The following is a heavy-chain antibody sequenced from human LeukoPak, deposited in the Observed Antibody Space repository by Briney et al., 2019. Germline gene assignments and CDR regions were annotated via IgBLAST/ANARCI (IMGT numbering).Heavy chain of an antibody. CDR1: GVSISSYY. CDR2: IYYSGST. J-gene: IGHJ3*02. V-gene: IGHV4-59*08. Sequence: PSETLSLTRAVSGVSISSYYWSWIRQPPGKGLEWIGYIYYSGSTNHNPSLKSRVTISVDTSKNQFSLKLSSVTAADTAVYYCASPANNKYSSEAGHAFDIWGQGTMVTVSS. D-gene: IGHD6-19*01. CDR3: ASPANNKYSSEAGHAFDI.